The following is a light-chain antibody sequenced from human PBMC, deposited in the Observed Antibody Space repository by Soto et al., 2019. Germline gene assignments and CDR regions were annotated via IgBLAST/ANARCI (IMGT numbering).Light chain of an antibody. CDR3: QQSYSTPQFT. CDR1: QSISSY. V-gene: IGKV1-39*01. J-gene: IGKJ3*01. CDR2: AAS. Sequence: DIQMTQSPSSLSASVGDRVTITCRASQSISSYLNWYQQKPGKAPKLLIYAASSLQSGVPSRFSGSGSGTELTLTISSLQPEDFATYYCQQSYSTPQFTFGPGTKVDIK.